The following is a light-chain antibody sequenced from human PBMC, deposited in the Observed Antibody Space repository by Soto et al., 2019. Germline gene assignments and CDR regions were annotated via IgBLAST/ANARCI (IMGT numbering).Light chain of an antibody. CDR2: SAS. CDR1: QSISTE. CDR3: QQGHNWPLT. V-gene: IGKV3-15*01. Sequence: EIAMTQSPATLSVSPGERATLSCRASQSISTELAWYQQIPGQPPRLLIYSASTRATGVPARLPGSGSGSEFTLTISGLHSEDFAIYYCQQGHNWPLTFGQGTRLEI. J-gene: IGKJ2*01.